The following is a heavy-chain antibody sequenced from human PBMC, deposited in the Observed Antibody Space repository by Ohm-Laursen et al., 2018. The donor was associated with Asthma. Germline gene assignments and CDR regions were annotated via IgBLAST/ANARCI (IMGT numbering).Heavy chain of an antibody. J-gene: IGHJ4*02. CDR3: ARRDPRITIFGVVGLPDY. CDR1: EFTFSLYS. CDR2: ISSSSSTI. V-gene: IGHV3-48*01. Sequence: GSLRLSCTASEFTFSLYSMNWVRQAPGKGLEWVSYISSSSSTIYYADSVKGRFTISRDNSKNTLYLQMNSLRAEDTAVYYCARRDPRITIFGVVGLPDYWGQGTLVTVSS. D-gene: IGHD3-3*01.